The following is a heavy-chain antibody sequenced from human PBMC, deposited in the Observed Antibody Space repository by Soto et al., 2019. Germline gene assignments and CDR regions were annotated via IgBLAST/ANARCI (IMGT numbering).Heavy chain of an antibody. Sequence: QVQLVQSGAEVKNPGASVKVSCKASGYTFTRYGIGWARQAPGQGLEWMGWINTYNGNTNYAQNVQGRVTLTTDTXSRTADMELRSLRSNATAIYYCAMVDVYVTPSPQDVWGQGTTVIVSS. V-gene: IGHV1-18*01. CDR1: GYTFTRYG. J-gene: IGHJ6*02. D-gene: IGHD3-16*01. CDR3: AMVDVYVTPSPQDV. CDR2: INTYNGNT.